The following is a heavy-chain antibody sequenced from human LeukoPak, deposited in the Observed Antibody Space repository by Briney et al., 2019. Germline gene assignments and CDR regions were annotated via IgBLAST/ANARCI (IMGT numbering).Heavy chain of an antibody. Sequence: ASVTVSCKASGYTFTDYYMHWVRQAPGQGLEWMGWINPNSGGTNYAQKFQGRVTMTRDTSISTAYMELSRLRSDDAAVYYCARATVVPRYDYWGQGTLVTVSS. CDR2: INPNSGGT. J-gene: IGHJ4*02. CDR3: ARATVVPRYDY. V-gene: IGHV1-2*02. CDR1: GYTFTDYY. D-gene: IGHD4-23*01.